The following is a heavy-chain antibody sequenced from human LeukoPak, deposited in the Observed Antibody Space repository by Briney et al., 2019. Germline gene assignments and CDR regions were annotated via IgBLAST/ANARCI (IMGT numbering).Heavy chain of an antibody. CDR3: AKEGYSSSPGRPSVLDYTDV. J-gene: IGHJ6*03. D-gene: IGHD6-6*01. CDR2: IRYDGSNK. Sequence: HPGRSLRLSCAASGFTFSSYGMHWVRQAPGKGLEWVAFIRYDGSNKYYADSVKGRFTISRDNSKNTLYLQMNSLRAEDTAVYYCAKEGYSSSPGRPSVLDYTDVWGKGTTVTVSS. V-gene: IGHV3-30*02. CDR1: GFTFSSYG.